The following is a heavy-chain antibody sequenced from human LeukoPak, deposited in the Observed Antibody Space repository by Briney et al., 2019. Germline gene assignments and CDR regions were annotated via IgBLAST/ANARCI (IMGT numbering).Heavy chain of an antibody. V-gene: IGHV3-23*01. D-gene: IGHD2-15*01. CDR3: ARGISGVDY. CDR1: GFTFSSYA. Sequence: GGSLRLSCAASGFTFSSYAMSWVRQAPGKGLEWVSAISGSGGSTYYADSVKGRFTISRDNAKNSLYLQMNSLRAEDTAVYYCARGISGVDYWGQGTLVTVSS. CDR2: ISGSGGST. J-gene: IGHJ4*02.